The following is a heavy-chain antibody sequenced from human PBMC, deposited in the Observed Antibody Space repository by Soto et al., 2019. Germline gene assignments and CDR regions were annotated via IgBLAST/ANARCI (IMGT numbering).Heavy chain of an antibody. CDR2: ISYDGSNK. D-gene: IGHD4-4*01. V-gene: IGHV3-30*18. Sequence: GSLRLSCAASGFTFSSYGMHWVRQAPGKGLEWVAVISYDGSNKYYADSVKGRFTISRDNSKNTLYLQMNSLRAEDTAVYYCAKAPTGRDYSTYFQHWGQGTLVTVSS. CDR1: GFTFSSYG. CDR3: AKAPTGRDYSTYFQH. J-gene: IGHJ1*01.